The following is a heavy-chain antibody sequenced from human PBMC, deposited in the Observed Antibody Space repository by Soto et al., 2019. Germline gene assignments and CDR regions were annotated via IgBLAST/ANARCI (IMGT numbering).Heavy chain of an antibody. CDR2: ISSNGGST. Sequence: GGSLRLFCAASGFTFSSYAMHWVRQAPGKGLEYVSAISSNGGSTYYANSVKGRFTISRDNSKNTLYLQMGSLRAEDTAVYYCARVSSSWGLVNYFDYWGQGTLVTVSS. CDR1: GFTFSSYA. D-gene: IGHD6-13*01. CDR3: ARVSSSWGLVNYFDY. J-gene: IGHJ4*02. V-gene: IGHV3-64*01.